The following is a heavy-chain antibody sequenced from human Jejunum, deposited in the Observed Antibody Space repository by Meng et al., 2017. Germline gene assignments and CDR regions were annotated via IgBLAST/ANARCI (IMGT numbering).Heavy chain of an antibody. CDR1: GFNFNTYG. CDR2: IWHDGSKV. D-gene: IGHD3-16*01. Sequence: QVRVGVSGGGGDQPGKSLGLPCAASGFNFNTYGRRWIRHGRGKRLEWVAVIWHDGSKVYYADSVRGRFTIARDNSHNTGDLQMNSVRVDDTAVYFCLRGRDYWGQGTLVTVSS. CDR3: LRGRDY. V-gene: IGHV3-33*01. J-gene: IGHJ4*02.